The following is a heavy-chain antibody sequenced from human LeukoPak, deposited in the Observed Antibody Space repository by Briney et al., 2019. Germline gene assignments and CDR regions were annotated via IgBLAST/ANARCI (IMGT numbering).Heavy chain of an antibody. CDR1: GGSFSGYY. D-gene: IGHD3-16*02. V-gene: IGHV4-34*01. J-gene: IGHJ4*02. CDR2: INHSGST. CDR3: VRGDYVWGSYRYFPSGLYFDY. Sequence: PSETLSLTCAVYGGSFSGYYWSWIRPPPGKGLEWIGEINHSGSTNYNPSLKSRVTISVDTSKNQFSLKLSSVPAADTAVYYCVRGDYVWGSYRYFPSGLYFDYWRQGTLVTVSS.